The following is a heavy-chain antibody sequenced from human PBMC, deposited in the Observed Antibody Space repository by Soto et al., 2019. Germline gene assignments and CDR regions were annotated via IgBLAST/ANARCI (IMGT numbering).Heavy chain of an antibody. J-gene: IGHJ4*02. CDR3: ARHDSSSWYPALFDY. V-gene: IGHV4-59*08. CDR1: GGSISSYY. CDR2: IYYSGST. D-gene: IGHD6-13*01. Sequence: SETLSLTCTVSGGSISSYYWSWIRQPPGKGLEWIGYIYYSGSTNYNPSLKSRVTISVDTSKNQFSLKLSSVTAADTAVYYCARHDSSSWYPALFDYWGQGTLVTVSS.